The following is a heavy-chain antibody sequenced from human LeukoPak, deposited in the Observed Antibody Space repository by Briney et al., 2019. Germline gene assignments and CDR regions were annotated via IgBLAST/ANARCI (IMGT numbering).Heavy chain of an antibody. CDR2: ISGSGGST. V-gene: IGHV3-23*01. Sequence: GGSLRLSCAASGFTFSSYAMSWVRQAPGKGLEWVSAISGSGGSTYYADSVKGRFAISRDNSKNTLYLQMNSLRAEDTAVYYCAKGGMGYSGSYYVGYWGQGTLVTVAS. CDR1: GFTFSSYA. D-gene: IGHD1-26*01. J-gene: IGHJ4*02. CDR3: AKGGMGYSGSYYVGY.